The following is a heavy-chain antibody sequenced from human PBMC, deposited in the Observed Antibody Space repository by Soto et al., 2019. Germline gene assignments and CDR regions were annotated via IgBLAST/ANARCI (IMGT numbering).Heavy chain of an antibody. Sequence: QVQLVQSGAEVKKLGSSVKVSCKASGGTFSSYPISWVRQAPGQGLEWMGGINPIFATTNYAQRFQGRVTITADESTSTAYMELSSLRSEDTAVYYCARNNGYEYLGHYYYCGMDVWGQGTTVTVSS. CDR2: INPIFATT. CDR1: GGTFSSYP. D-gene: IGHD5-12*01. V-gene: IGHV1-69*01. CDR3: ARNNGYEYLGHYYYCGMDV. J-gene: IGHJ6*02.